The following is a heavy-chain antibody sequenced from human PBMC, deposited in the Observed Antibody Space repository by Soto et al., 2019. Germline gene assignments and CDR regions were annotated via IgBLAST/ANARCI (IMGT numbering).Heavy chain of an antibody. Sequence: ASVKVSCKASGYTFTSYDINWVRQATGQGLEWMGWMNPNSGNTGYAQKFQGRVTMTRNTSISTAYMELSSLRSEDTAVYYCARVFHIVGATTEFAYWGQGTLVTVSS. D-gene: IGHD1-26*01. V-gene: IGHV1-8*01. CDR3: ARVFHIVGATTEFAY. CDR1: GYTFTSYD. CDR2: MNPNSGNT. J-gene: IGHJ4*02.